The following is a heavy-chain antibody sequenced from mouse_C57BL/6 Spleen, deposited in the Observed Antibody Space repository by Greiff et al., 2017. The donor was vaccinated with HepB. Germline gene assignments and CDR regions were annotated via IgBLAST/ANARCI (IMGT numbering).Heavy chain of an antibody. J-gene: IGHJ4*01. V-gene: IGHV5-17*01. D-gene: IGHD2-1*01. Sequence: EVQGVESGGGLVKPGGSLKLSCAASGFTFSDYGMHWVRQAPEKGLEWVAYISSGSSTIYYADTVKGRFTISIDNAKNTLFLQMTSLRSEDTAMYYCATTPYGNYVGYYAMDYWGQGTSVTVSS. CDR1: GFTFSDYG. CDR3: ATTPYGNYVGYYAMDY. CDR2: ISSGSSTI.